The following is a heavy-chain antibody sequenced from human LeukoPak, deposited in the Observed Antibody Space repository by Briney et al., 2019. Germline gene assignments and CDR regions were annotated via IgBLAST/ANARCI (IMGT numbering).Heavy chain of an antibody. CDR3: AKDFIVVVPAVDY. V-gene: IGHV3-30*02. Sequence: GGSLRLSCAASGFTFSSYGMHWVRQAPGKGLEWVAFIRYDGSNKYYADSVKGRFTISRDNSKNTLYLQMNSLRAEDTAMYYCAKDFIVVVPAVDYWGQGTLVTVSS. CDR2: IRYDGSNK. CDR1: GFTFSSYG. D-gene: IGHD2-2*01. J-gene: IGHJ4*02.